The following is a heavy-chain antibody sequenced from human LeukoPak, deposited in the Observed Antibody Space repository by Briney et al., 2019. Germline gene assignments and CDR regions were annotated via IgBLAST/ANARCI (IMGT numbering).Heavy chain of an antibody. CDR1: GFTFSSYG. V-gene: IGHV3-33*01. CDR2: IWHDGRNK. Sequence: GGSLRLSCAASGFTFSSYGMHWVRQAPGKGREWVAVIWHDGRNKYYADSVKGRFTISRDNSKNTLYLQVNSLRAEDTAVYYCARDRGSNDPIDYWGQGTLVTVSS. D-gene: IGHD2-15*01. CDR3: ARDRGSNDPIDY. J-gene: IGHJ4*02.